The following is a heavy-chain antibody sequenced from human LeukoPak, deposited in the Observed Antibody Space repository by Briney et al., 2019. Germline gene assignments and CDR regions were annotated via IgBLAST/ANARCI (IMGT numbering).Heavy chain of an antibody. D-gene: IGHD5-18*01. Sequence: GRSLRLSCAASGFTFSSYAMHCVRQAPGKGLEWVAAISYDGSNKYYADSVKGRFTISRDNSKNTLYLQMNSLRAEDTAVYYCARGIGRGYSYGYYYYGMDVWGQGTTVTVSS. CDR1: GFTFSSYA. V-gene: IGHV3-30*04. CDR2: ISYDGSNK. CDR3: ARGIGRGYSYGYYYYGMDV. J-gene: IGHJ6*02.